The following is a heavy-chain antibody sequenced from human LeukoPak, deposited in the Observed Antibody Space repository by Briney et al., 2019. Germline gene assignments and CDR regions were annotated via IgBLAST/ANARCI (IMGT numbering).Heavy chain of an antibody. CDR2: ISYDGSNK. Sequence: AGGSLRLSCAASGFTFSSYAMHWVRQAPGKGLEWAAVISYDGSNKYYADSVKGRFTISRDNSKNTLYLQMNSLRAEDTAVYFCAKDQFKPSGISMLRGVRGYYYNMDVWGKGTTVTISS. CDR1: GFTFSSYA. V-gene: IGHV3-30*04. D-gene: IGHD3-10*01. J-gene: IGHJ6*03. CDR3: AKDQFKPSGISMLRGVRGYYYNMDV.